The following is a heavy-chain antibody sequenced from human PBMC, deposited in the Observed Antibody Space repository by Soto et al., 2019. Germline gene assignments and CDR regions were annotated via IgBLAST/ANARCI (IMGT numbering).Heavy chain of an antibody. CDR3: ARGKGAIGWFDP. J-gene: IGHJ5*02. CDR1: GGSFSGYY. V-gene: IGHV4-34*01. Sequence: QVQLQQWGAGLLKPSETLSLTCAVYGGSFSGYYWSWIRQPPGKGLEWIGEINHSGSTNYNPSLKCRGTISVHPSKHQFSLKLSSVTAADTAVYYCARGKGAIGWFDPWGQGTLVTVSS. CDR2: INHSGST. D-gene: IGHD2-21*01.